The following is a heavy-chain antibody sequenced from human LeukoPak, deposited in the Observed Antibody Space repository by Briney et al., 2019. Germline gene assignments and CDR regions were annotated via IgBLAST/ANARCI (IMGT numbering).Heavy chain of an antibody. CDR3: AREIRAWIFGMVIDAFDI. J-gene: IGHJ3*02. Sequence: PSQTLSLTCTVSGGSISSGGYYWSWIRQPPGKGLEWIGYIYHSGSTYYNPSLKSRVTISVDRSKNQFSLKLSSVTAADTAVYYCAREIRAWIFGMVIDAFDIWGQGTMVTVSS. V-gene: IGHV4-30-2*01. CDR2: IYHSGST. CDR1: GGSISSGGYY. D-gene: IGHD3-3*01.